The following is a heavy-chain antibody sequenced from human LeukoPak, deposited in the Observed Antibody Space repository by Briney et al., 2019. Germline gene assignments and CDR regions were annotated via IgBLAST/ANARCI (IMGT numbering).Heavy chain of an antibody. CDR1: GFTFSSYG. CDR3: ARDPVVVTAAYYYYGMDV. CDR2: IWYDGSNK. V-gene: IGHV3-33*01. Sequence: GRSLRLSCAASGFTFSSYGMHWVRQAPGKGLEWVAVIWYDGSNKYYANSVKGRFTIPRDNSKNTLYLQMNSLRAEDTAVSYCARDPVVVTAAYYYYGMDVWGQGTTVTVSS. J-gene: IGHJ6*02. D-gene: IGHD2-21*02.